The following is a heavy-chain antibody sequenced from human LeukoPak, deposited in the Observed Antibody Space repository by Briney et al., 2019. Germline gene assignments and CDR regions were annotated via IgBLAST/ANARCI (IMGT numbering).Heavy chain of an antibody. J-gene: IGHJ5*02. CDR2: INHSGST. D-gene: IGHD6-19*01. Sequence: SETLSLTCAVYGGSFSGYYWSWIRQPPGKGLEWIGEINHSGSTNYNPSLKSRVTISVDTSKNQFSLKLSSVTAADTAVCYCARGMRRSSGWYGVWFDPWGQGTLVTVSS. CDR1: GGSFSGYY. V-gene: IGHV4-34*01. CDR3: ARGMRRSSGWYGVWFDP.